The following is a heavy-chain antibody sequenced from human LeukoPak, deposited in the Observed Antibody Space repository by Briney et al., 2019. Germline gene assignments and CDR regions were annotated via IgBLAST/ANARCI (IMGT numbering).Heavy chain of an antibody. CDR1: GFTFDDYA. D-gene: IGHD3-22*01. J-gene: IGHJ4*02. V-gene: IGHV3-9*03. CDR2: ISWNSGSI. CDR3: AKSGTSGYAFDY. Sequence: GRSLRLSCAASGFTFDDYAMHWGRQAPGQGLEWVSGISWNSGSIGYADSVKGRFTISRDDAKNSLYLQMNSLRAEDMALYYCAKSGTSGYAFDYWGQGTLVTVSS.